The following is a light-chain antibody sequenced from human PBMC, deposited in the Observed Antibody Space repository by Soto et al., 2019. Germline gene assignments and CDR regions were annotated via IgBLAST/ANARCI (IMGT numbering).Light chain of an antibody. Sequence: EIVLTQSPGPLSLSPGERATLSCRASQSISSSYLAWYQQTPGQAPRLLIYGASSRVTGIPDRFSGSGSGTDFTLTISRLEPEDFAVYYCQQYGSSPWTFGQGAKVEI. CDR2: GAS. V-gene: IGKV3-20*01. CDR3: QQYGSSPWT. CDR1: QSISSSY. J-gene: IGKJ1*01.